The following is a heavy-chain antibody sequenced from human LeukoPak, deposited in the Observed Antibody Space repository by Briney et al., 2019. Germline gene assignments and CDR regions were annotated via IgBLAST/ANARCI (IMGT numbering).Heavy chain of an antibody. V-gene: IGHV1-2*02. CDR1: GYTFTGYY. D-gene: IGHD3-22*01. J-gene: IGHJ4*02. CDR3: ARDTPTYYYDRSGYYYSDY. CDR2: INPNSGGT. Sequence: ASVKVSCKASGYTFTGYYMHWVRQAPGQGIEWMGWINPNSGGTNYAQKFQGRVTMTRDTSISTAYMELSRLRSDDTAVYYCARDTPTYYYDRSGYYYSDYWGQGTLVTVSS.